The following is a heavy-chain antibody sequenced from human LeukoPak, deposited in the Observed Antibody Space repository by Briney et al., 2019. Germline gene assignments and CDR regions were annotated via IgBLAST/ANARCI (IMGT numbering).Heavy chain of an antibody. V-gene: IGHV3-74*01. J-gene: IGHJ4*02. CDR3: AREDGYSHGYL. Sequence: GGSLRLSCAASGFTFSSYSMNWVRQAPGKGLVWVSRINSDESRTNYADSVKGRFTISRDNAKNTLYLQMNSLRAEDTAVYYCAREDGYSHGYLWGQGTLVTVSS. CDR2: INSDESRT. D-gene: IGHD5-18*01. CDR1: GFTFSSYS.